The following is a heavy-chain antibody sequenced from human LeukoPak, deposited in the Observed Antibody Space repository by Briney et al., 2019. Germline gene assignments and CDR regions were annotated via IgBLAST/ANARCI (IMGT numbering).Heavy chain of an antibody. CDR3: ARATYYYGSGSYFDY. CDR2: IYTSGST. J-gene: IGHJ4*02. D-gene: IGHD3-10*01. Sequence: PSETLSPTCTVAGPSTSSYYWSWNRHPAGNVLEWIGRIYTSGSTNYNPSLKSRVTMSVDTSKNQFSLKLSSVTAADTAVYYCARATYYYGSGSYFDYWGQGTLVTVSS. V-gene: IGHV4-4*07. CDR1: GPSTSSYY.